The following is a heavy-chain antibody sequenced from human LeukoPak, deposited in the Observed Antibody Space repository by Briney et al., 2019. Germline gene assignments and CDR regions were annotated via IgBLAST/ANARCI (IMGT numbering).Heavy chain of an antibody. J-gene: IGHJ5*02. Sequence: GGSLRLSCAASGFTFSSYAMSWVRQAPGKGLEWVSAISGSGSSTYYADSVKGRFTISRDNSKNTLYLQMNSLRAEDTAVYYCAKGPYDYVWGSYRPETYNWFDPWGQGTLVTVSS. V-gene: IGHV3-23*01. D-gene: IGHD3-16*02. CDR3: AKGPYDYVWGSYRPETYNWFDP. CDR2: ISGSGSST. CDR1: GFTFSSYA.